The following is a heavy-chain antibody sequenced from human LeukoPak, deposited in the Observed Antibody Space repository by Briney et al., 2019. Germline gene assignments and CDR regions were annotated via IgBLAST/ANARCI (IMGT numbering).Heavy chain of an antibody. V-gene: IGHV1-69*13. CDR2: IIPIFGTA. J-gene: IGHJ5*02. Sequence: GASVKVSCKASGGTFSSYAISWVRQAPGQGLEWMGRIIPIFGTASYAQKFQGRVTITADESTSTAYMELSSLRSEDTAVYYCARDYMVRGVMGNWFDPWGQGTLVTVSS. D-gene: IGHD3-10*01. CDR1: GGTFSSYA. CDR3: ARDYMVRGVMGNWFDP.